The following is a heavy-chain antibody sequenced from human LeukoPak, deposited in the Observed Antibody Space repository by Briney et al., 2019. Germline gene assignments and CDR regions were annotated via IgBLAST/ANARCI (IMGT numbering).Heavy chain of an antibody. CDR3: ATGATPHAFDI. CDR2: IIPIFGTE. D-gene: IGHD1-26*01. J-gene: IGHJ3*02. CDR1: GGTFSSYA. V-gene: IGHV1-69*05. Sequence: SVKVSCKASGGTFSSYAINWVRQAPGQGLEWMGGIIPIFGTENYAQKFQGRVTITTDESTSTAYMELSSLRSEDTAVYYCATGATPHAFDIWGQGTMVTVSS.